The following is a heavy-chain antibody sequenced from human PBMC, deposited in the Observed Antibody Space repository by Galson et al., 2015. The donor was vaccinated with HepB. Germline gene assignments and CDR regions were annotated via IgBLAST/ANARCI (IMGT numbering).Heavy chain of an antibody. CDR3: ARITAYYYDSSGPWYFDY. D-gene: IGHD3-22*01. J-gene: IGHJ4*02. V-gene: IGHV1-18*04. CDR1: GYTFTSYG. Sequence: SCKASGYTFTSYGISWVRQAPGQGLEWMGWISAYNGNTNYAQKLQGRVTMTTDTSTSTAYMELRSLRSDDTAVYYCARITAYYYDSSGPWYFDYWGQGTLVTVSS. CDR2: ISAYNGNT.